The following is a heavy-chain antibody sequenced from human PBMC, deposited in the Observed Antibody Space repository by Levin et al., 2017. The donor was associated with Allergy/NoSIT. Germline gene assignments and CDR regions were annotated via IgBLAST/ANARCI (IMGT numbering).Heavy chain of an antibody. Sequence: SETLSLTCTVSGGSISSDSYYWAWIRQPPGKGLEWIGSIYYSGSAYYNPSLKTRLTISVDTSKNQFSLRLNSVTAADAAVYYCAGEPNSPYYYYYGLDVWGQGTTVTVSS. CDR2: IYYSGSA. CDR1: GGSISSDSYY. J-gene: IGHJ6*02. CDR3: AGEPNSPYYYYYGLDV. V-gene: IGHV4-39*07. D-gene: IGHD2/OR15-2a*01.